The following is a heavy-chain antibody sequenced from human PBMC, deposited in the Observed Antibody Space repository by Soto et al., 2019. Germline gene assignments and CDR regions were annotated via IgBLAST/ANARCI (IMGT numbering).Heavy chain of an antibody. V-gene: IGHV1-69*13. J-gene: IGHJ6*02. CDR2: IIPIFGTA. D-gene: IGHD2-15*01. Sequence: SVKVSCKASGSTFSSYAISWVRKAPGQVLGLMGGIIPIFGTANYAQKFQGRVKITEDEYTSTVYMELSSLRSEDTAVYYCARGYCSGGSCYSRLYYYGMDVWGQGTTVTVSS. CDR1: GSTFSSYA. CDR3: ARGYCSGGSCYSRLYYYGMDV.